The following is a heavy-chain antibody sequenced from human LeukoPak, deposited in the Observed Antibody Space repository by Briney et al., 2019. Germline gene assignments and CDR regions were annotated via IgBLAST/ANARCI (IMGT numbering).Heavy chain of an antibody. CDR3: TRTADIVVTYYMDV. CDR2: IRSRSNDYAT. CDR1: GFTSWSSA. V-gene: IGHV3-73*01. D-gene: IGHD2-21*01. Sequence: GGSLRLSCAASGFTSWSSAVHWVRQASGKGLEWVGRIRSRSNDYATAYAASVEGRFTISRDDSKNMAFLQMSSLTTEDTAVYYCTRTADIVVTYYMDVWGKGTTVTVSS. J-gene: IGHJ6*03.